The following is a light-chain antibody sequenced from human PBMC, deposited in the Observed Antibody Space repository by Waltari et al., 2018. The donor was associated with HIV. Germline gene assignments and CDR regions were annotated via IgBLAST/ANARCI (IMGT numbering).Light chain of an antibody. CDR1: KLGDKY. CDR3: QAWDTTTEV. V-gene: IGLV3-1*01. CDR2: QDV. Sequence: SYELTQPHSVSVSPGQPASITCLGNKLGDKYVHWYQQKPGQSPLLVIYQDVKRPSGIPERFSASSSGNTATLTISGTQATDEADYYCQAWDTTTEVFGGGTKLTVL. J-gene: IGLJ2*01.